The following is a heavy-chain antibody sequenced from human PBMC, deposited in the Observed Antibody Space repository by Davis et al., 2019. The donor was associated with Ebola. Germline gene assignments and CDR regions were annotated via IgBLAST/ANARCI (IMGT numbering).Heavy chain of an antibody. Sequence: GESLKISCEASGFTFSTCAMSWVRQAPGKGLEWVANIKQDGSEKYYVDSVEGRFTISRDNAKNSLYLQMNSLKAEDTAVYSCARGPSTGNSFSYWGQGTLVTVSS. D-gene: IGHD6-13*01. CDR2: IKQDGSEK. CDR3: ARGPSTGNSFSY. J-gene: IGHJ4*02. CDR1: GFTFSTCA. V-gene: IGHV3-7*01.